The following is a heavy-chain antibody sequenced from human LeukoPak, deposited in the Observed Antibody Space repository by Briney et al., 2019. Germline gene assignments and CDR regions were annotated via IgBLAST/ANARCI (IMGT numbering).Heavy chain of an antibody. V-gene: IGHV4-34*01. J-gene: IGHJ4*02. D-gene: IGHD6-13*01. CDR3: ANIAAAGPGTPFFNY. Sequence: SETLSLTCAVYGGSFSGYYWSWIRQPPGKGLEWIGDIYHSGSTNYNPSLQSRVTISVDKSKNQFSLKLISVTAADTAVYYCANIAAAGPGTPFFNYWGQGTLVTVSS. CDR2: IYHSGST. CDR1: GGSFSGYY.